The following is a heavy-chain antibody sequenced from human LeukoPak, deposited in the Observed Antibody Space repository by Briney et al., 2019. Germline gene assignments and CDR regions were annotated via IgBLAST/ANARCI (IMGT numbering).Heavy chain of an antibody. CDR3: AKVGSSIAAAGSSDY. CDR1: GFTFSSYG. Sequence: GGSLRLSCAASGFTFSSYGMHWVRQAPGKGLEWVAFIRYDGSNKYYADSVKGRFTISRDNSKNTLYLQMNSLRAEDTAVYYCAKVGSSIAAAGSSDYWGQGTLVTVSS. V-gene: IGHV3-30*02. J-gene: IGHJ4*02. CDR2: IRYDGSNK. D-gene: IGHD6-13*01.